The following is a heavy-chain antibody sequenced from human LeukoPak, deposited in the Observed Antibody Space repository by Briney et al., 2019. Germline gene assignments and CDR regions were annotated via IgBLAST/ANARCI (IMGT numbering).Heavy chain of an antibody. J-gene: IGHJ3*02. V-gene: IGHV1-3*01. Sequence: ASVKVSCKASGYTFTTYAIHWVRQAPGQRLVWMGWINAGNGNTKYSQKLQGRVTITADTSASTAYMDLSSLRSEDTAAYYCARVLNYDFWSGYHSDDAFDIWGQGTMVTVSS. CDR2: INAGNGNT. D-gene: IGHD3-3*01. CDR3: ARVLNYDFWSGYHSDDAFDI. CDR1: GYTFTTYA.